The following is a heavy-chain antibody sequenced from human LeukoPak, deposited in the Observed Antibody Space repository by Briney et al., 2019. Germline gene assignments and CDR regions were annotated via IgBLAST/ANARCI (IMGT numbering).Heavy chain of an antibody. CDR1: GFTFSTTA. Sequence: GGSLRLSCAAPGFTFSTTALSWVRQAPGEGLGGGSANSGGGGSTYYADSVKGRFSISRDNSKNTLFLQMNSLRVEDTAVYYCAKWAERNPYLRLGDLSLYSDSWGQGTLVTVSS. V-gene: IGHV3-23*01. CDR3: AKWAERNPYLRLGDLSLYSDS. J-gene: IGHJ5*01. D-gene: IGHD3-16*02. CDR2: NSGGGGST.